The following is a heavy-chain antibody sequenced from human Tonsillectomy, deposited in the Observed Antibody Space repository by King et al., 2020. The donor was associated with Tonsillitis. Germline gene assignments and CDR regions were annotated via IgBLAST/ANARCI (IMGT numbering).Heavy chain of an antibody. Sequence: VQLVESGGGLVQPGGSLRLSCAASGFTFSSYWMSWVRQAPGKGLEWVANINQDGSEKYYVDSVKGRFTISRDNAKNSLYLQMNSLRAEDTAVYYCARDPDWNYVSSRFDPWGQGILVTVSP. D-gene: IGHD1-7*01. CDR2: INQDGSEK. V-gene: IGHV3-7*01. J-gene: IGHJ5*02. CDR1: GFTFSSYW. CDR3: ARDPDWNYVSSRFDP.